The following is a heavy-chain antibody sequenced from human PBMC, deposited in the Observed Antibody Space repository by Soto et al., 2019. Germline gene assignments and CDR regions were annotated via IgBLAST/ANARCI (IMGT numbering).Heavy chain of an antibody. D-gene: IGHD6-19*01. J-gene: IGHJ4*01. CDR1: GGSICSYY. CDR2: VHYSGST. Sequence: SETLSLTCTVSGGSICSYYWSWIRQPPGKGLEWIGYVHYSGSTYYNPSLKSRVTISVDTSNNQLSLKLRSVTAADTAVYYCARHDGFSSGWIIDYWGHGTLVTVS. CDR3: ARHDGFSSGWIIDY. V-gene: IGHV4-59*08.